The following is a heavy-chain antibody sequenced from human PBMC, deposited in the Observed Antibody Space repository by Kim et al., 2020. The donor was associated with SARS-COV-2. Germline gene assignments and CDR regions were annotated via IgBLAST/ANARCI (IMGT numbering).Heavy chain of an antibody. J-gene: IGHJ1*01. V-gene: IGHV3-30*18. CDR3: AKRLEEDGSGSYYSTN. CDR1: GFTFSSYG. D-gene: IGHD3-10*01. Sequence: GGSLRLSCAASGFTFSSYGMHWVRQAPGKGLEWVAVISYDGSNKYYADSVKGRFTISRDNSKNTLYLQMNSLRAEDTAVYYCAKRLEEDGSGSYYSTNWG. CDR2: ISYDGSNK.